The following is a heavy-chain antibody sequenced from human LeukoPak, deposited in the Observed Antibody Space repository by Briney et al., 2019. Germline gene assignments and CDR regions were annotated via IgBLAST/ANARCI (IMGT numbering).Heavy chain of an antibody. V-gene: IGHV3-48*04. CDR1: GFTFSSYA. CDR2: ITTSGSTI. J-gene: IGHJ6*02. Sequence: GGSLRLSCAASGFTFSSYAMSWVRQAPGKGLEWVSYITTSGSTIYYIDSVKGRFTISRDNAKNSLYLQMNSLRAEDTAVYYCARSNSYGYVRTMDVWGQGTTVTVSS. CDR3: ARSNSYGYVRTMDV. D-gene: IGHD5-18*01.